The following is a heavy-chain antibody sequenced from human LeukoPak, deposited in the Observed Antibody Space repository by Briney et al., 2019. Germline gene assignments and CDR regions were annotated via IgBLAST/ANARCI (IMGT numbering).Heavy chain of an antibody. CDR3: ASIFDDILTGYYEDYFDY. V-gene: IGHV1-2*02. CDR1: GYTFTGYY. D-gene: IGHD3-9*01. CDR2: INPNGCGT. Sequence: ASVNVSCKASGYTFTGYYMHWVRQAPGQGLEWMGWINPNGCGTNYGQKFQGRVTMARDASIKTAYMELSRLRSDETAVYYCASIFDDILTGYYEDYFDYGGQGTLVTLSS. J-gene: IGHJ4*02.